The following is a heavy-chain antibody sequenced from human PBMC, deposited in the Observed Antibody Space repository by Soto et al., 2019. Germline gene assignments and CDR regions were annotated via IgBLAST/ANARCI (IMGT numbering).Heavy chain of an antibody. J-gene: IGHJ4*02. Sequence: GASVKVSCKTSGYTFSTSGISWVRQAPGQGLEWVGWIRPDNGSRKSAQRLQGRVTLTTGTSASTAYMELRSLTSDDTAMYYCARSQYYYDSSGPGRFDYWGQGTLVTVSS. CDR3: ARSQYYYDSSGPGRFDY. CDR1: GYTFSTSG. V-gene: IGHV1-18*01. D-gene: IGHD3-22*01. CDR2: IRPDNGSR.